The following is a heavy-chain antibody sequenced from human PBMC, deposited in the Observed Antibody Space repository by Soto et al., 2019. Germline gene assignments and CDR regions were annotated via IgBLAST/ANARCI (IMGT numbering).Heavy chain of an antibody. CDR2: LNPGGDRT. Sequence: DVQLLESGGALVQPGGSLRLSCAASGFIFSSWAMSWVRQTPGKGLEWVSALNPGGDRTYYADSVKGRFTISRDNSKNTLYLQMNSLRAEDTAMYYCAKDSPHSNNYQDLDYWGQGTLVTVSS. D-gene: IGHD4-4*01. V-gene: IGHV3-23*01. CDR1: GFIFSSWA. J-gene: IGHJ4*02. CDR3: AKDSPHSNNYQDLDY.